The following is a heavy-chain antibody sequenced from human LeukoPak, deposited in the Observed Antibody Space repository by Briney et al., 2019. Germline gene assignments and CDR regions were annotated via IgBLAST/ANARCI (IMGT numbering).Heavy chain of an antibody. Sequence: GSSVKVSCKASGYTFTGYYMHWVRQAPGQGLEWMGWINPNSGGTNYAQKFQGRVTMTRDTSISTAYMELSRLRSDDTAVYYCARWPSKTPSKVFDYWGQGTLVTVSS. J-gene: IGHJ4*02. CDR1: GYTFTGYY. CDR2: INPNSGGT. V-gene: IGHV1-2*02. CDR3: ARWPSKTPSKVFDY.